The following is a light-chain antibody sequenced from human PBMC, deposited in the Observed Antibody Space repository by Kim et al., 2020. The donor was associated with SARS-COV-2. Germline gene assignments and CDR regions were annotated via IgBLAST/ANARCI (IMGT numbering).Light chain of an antibody. Sequence: ASVGDIVTITCRPSQDIAISLAWYQQKPGKVPQVLFYAASTLQSGVPSRFSGSGSGTEFTLPIGSLQTEDVATYYCQKYNSAPWTVGPGTKVDIK. CDR3: QKYNSAPWT. CDR2: AAS. J-gene: IGKJ1*01. V-gene: IGKV1-27*01. CDR1: QDIAIS.